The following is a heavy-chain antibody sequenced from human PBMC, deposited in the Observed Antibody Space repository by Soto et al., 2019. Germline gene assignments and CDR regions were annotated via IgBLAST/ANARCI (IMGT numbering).Heavy chain of an antibody. CDR1: GYTFTNYY. CDR2: INPSGGST. J-gene: IGHJ6*02. V-gene: IGHV1-46*01. Sequence: QVQLVQSGAEVKKPGASVKVSCKASGYTFTNYYIHWVRQAPLQGLEWMGIINPSGGSTSYAQKSQGRVTMTSDTSTSTVYMELSSLRSEDTAVYYCARGDGRGSSGFYYYYGMDVWGHGTTVTVSS. CDR3: ARGDGRGSSGFYYYYGMDV. D-gene: IGHD6-25*01.